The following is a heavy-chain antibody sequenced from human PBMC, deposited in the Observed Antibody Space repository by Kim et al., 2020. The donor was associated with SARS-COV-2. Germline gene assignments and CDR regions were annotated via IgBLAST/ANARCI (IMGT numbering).Heavy chain of an antibody. CDR2: ISAYNGNT. CDR1: GYTFTSYG. Sequence: ASVKVSCKASGYTFTSYGISWVRQAPGQGLEWMGWISAYNGNTNYAQKLQGRVTMTTDTSTSTAYMELRSLRSDDTAVYYCARAREWFSNDAFDIWGQGTMVTVSS. J-gene: IGHJ3*02. V-gene: IGHV1-18*04. CDR3: ARAREWFSNDAFDI. D-gene: IGHD3-3*01.